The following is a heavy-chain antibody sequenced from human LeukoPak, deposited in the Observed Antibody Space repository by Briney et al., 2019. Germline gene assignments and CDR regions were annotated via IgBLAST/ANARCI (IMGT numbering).Heavy chain of an antibody. CDR1: GYTFTGYY. CDR2: INPNSGGT. J-gene: IGHJ4*02. D-gene: IGHD3-10*01. V-gene: IGHV1-2*06. Sequence: ASVKVSCKASGYTFTGYYMHWVRQAPGQGLEWMGRINPNSGGTNYAQKFQGRVTMTRDTSISTAYMELTRLRSDDTPVYYCASESGLGELSEGSDYCGQGSLVTVSS. CDR3: ASESGLGELSEGSDY.